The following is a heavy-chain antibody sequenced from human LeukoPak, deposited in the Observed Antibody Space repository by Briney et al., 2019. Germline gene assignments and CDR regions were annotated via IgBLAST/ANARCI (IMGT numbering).Heavy chain of an antibody. J-gene: IGHJ5*02. CDR1: GFTFSAYA. V-gene: IGHV3-23*01. Sequence: GGSLRLSCEASGFTFSAYAMTWVRQAPGKGLEWVSTVSDSGGTTYYADSVKGRFTISRDNAKNSLYLQMNNLSAGDTAVYYCATTDTVTTRGWFDPWGQGTLVTVSS. D-gene: IGHD4-17*01. CDR3: ATTDTVTTRGWFDP. CDR2: VSDSGGTT.